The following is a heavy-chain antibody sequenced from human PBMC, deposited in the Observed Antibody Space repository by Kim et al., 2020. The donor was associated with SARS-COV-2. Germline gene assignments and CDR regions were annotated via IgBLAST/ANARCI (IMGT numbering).Heavy chain of an antibody. CDR3: ARGRYASGTGYFGLDV. D-gene: IGHD3-10*01. CDR2: IYYTGST. J-gene: IGHJ6*02. Sequence: SETLSLTCRVSGRSISSSNYYWGWIRQPPGKGLEWIGNIYYTGSTHHTPSLKSRVTISIDTSKKQFSLKLRAVTAADTAVYYCARGRYASGTGYFGLDVWGQGTTVTVSS. CDR1: GRSISSSNYY. V-gene: IGHV4-39*07.